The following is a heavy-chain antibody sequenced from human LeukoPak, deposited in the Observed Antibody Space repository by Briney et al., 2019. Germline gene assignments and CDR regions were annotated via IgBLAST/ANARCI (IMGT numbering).Heavy chain of an antibody. Sequence: SETLSLTCGVYGGSFSGYYWSWIRQPPGKGLEWIGEINHSGSTNYNPSLKSRVTISVDTSKNQFSLKLSSVTAADTAVYYCARGRPYYYDSSGYWGLYFDYWGQGTLVTVSS. D-gene: IGHD3-22*01. CDR1: GGSFSGYY. J-gene: IGHJ4*02. CDR2: INHSGST. CDR3: ARGRPYYYDSSGYWGLYFDY. V-gene: IGHV4-34*01.